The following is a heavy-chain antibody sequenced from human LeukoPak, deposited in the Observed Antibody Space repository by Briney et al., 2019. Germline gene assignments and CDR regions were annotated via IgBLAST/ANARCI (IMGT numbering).Heavy chain of an antibody. CDR3: ATNILVRDIINWFDP. CDR1: GYTFTGYF. D-gene: IGHD3-10*01. J-gene: IGHJ5*02. Sequence: GASVKVSCKASGYTFTGYFMHWVRPAPGQGREWMGWIKPNRGGTRSAQKFQGRVTMTRDTSISTAYMELSSLRYDDTAVYYCATNILVRDIINWFDPWGQGTLVTVSS. CDR2: IKPNRGGT. V-gene: IGHV1-2*02.